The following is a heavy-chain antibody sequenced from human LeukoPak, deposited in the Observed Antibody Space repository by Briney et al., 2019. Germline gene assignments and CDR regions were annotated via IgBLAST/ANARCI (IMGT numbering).Heavy chain of an antibody. CDR3: ARDIGGYSSSWSLFDY. V-gene: IGHV1-18*01. CDR1: GYTFTSDG. J-gene: IGHJ4*02. Sequence: ASVKVSCKASGYTFTSDGISWVRQAPGQGLEWMGWISAYNGNTNYAQKLQGGVTMTTDTSTSTAYMELRSLRSDYTAVYYCARDIGGYSSSWSLFDYWGQGTLVTLSS. CDR2: ISAYNGNT. D-gene: IGHD6-13*01.